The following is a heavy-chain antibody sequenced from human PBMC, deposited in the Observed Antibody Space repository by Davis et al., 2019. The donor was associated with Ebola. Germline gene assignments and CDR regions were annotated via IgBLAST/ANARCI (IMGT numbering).Heavy chain of an antibody. D-gene: IGHD4-17*01. Sequence: ASVKVSCKASGYTFTGYYMHWVRQAPGQGLEWMGWINPNSGGTNYAQKLQGRVTMTRDTSTSTVYMELSSLRSEDTAVYYCARGGRGDYYFDYWGQGTLVTVSS. CDR1: GYTFTGYY. J-gene: IGHJ4*02. CDR2: INPNSGGT. CDR3: ARGGRGDYYFDY. V-gene: IGHV1-2*02.